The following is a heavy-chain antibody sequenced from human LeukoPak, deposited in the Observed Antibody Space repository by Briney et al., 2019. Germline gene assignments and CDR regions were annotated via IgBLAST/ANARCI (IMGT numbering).Heavy chain of an antibody. CDR1: GYTFTSNY. V-gene: IGHV1-46*01. J-gene: IGHJ4*02. CDR2: ISPSGGST. Sequence: ASVKVSCKAFGYTFTSNYMHWVRQAPGQGPEWMGVISPSGGSTTYAQKFQGRVTLTRDMSTSTDYLELSSLRSDDTAVYYCARTWIQLSFDYWGQGTLVTVSS. CDR3: ARTWIQLSFDY. D-gene: IGHD5-18*01.